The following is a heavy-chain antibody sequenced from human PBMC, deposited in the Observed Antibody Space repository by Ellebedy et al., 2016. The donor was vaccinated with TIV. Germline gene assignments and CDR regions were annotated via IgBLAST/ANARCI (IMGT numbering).Heavy chain of an antibody. Sequence: GGSLSLSXAASGFTFSDYRMNWVRHSPGKGLEWVSSISGRGSYKWYADSMKGRFTISRDNAKNSLILQMNSLRAEDTATYYCTKNNGGSCPNWFAPWGPGTLVTVSS. CDR2: ISGRGSYK. CDR1: GFTFSDYR. D-gene: IGHD2-8*01. CDR3: TKNNGGSCPNWFAP. V-gene: IGHV3-21*01. J-gene: IGHJ5*02.